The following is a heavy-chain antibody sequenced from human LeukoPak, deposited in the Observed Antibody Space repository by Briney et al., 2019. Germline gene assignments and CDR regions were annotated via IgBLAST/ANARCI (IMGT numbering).Heavy chain of an antibody. Sequence: GGSLRLSRAASGFTVSSNYMSWVRQAPGKGLEWVSSISSSSSYIYYADSVKGRFTISRDNAKNSLYLQMNSLRAEDTAVYYCARDPPQQQYSGSYYTFDYWSQGTLVTVSS. CDR1: GFTVSSNY. CDR3: ARDPPQQQYSGSYYTFDY. V-gene: IGHV3-21*01. CDR2: ISSSSSYI. D-gene: IGHD1-26*01. J-gene: IGHJ4*02.